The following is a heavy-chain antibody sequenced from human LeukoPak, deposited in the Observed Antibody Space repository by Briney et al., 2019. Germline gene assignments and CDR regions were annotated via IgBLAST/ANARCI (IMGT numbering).Heavy chain of an antibody. CDR1: GFTFSSYG. CDR3: ARRSPGPYYFDY. CDR2: IWYDGSNK. D-gene: IGHD3-10*01. V-gene: IGHV3-33*01. Sequence: GSLRLSCAASGFTFSSYGMHWVRQAPGKGLEWVAVIWYDGSNKYYADSVKGRFTISRDNSKNTLYLQMNSLRAEDTAVYYCARRSPGPYYFDYWGQGTLVTVSS. J-gene: IGHJ4*02.